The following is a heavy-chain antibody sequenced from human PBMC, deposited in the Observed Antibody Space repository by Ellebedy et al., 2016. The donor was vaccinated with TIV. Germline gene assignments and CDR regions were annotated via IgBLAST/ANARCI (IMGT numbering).Heavy chain of an antibody. D-gene: IGHD4-17*01. Sequence: AASVKVSCKASGYTFTSYDINWMRQATGQGLEWMAWMNPNSGHTGYAQKFQGRVTITRDTSASTAYMGLSSLRSEDTALYYCARTTLTTLSYYFDYWGQGTLVTVSS. V-gene: IGHV1-8*01. CDR2: MNPNSGHT. CDR3: ARTTLTTLSYYFDY. J-gene: IGHJ4*02. CDR1: GYTFTSYD.